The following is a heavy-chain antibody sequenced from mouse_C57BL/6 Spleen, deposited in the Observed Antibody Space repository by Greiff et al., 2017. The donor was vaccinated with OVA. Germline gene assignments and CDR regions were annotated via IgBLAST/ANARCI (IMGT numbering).Heavy chain of an antibody. CDR3: ARSRRPYYYAMDY. Sequence: QVQLKQPGAELVKPGASVKMSCKASGYTFTSYWITWVKQRPGQGLEWIGDIYPGSGSPNYNEKFKSKATLTVDTTSSTAYMQLSRLTSEDSAVYYCARSRRPYYYAMDYWGQGTSGTVSS. J-gene: IGHJ4*01. CDR2: IYPGSGSP. V-gene: IGHV1-55*01. CDR1: GYTFTSYW.